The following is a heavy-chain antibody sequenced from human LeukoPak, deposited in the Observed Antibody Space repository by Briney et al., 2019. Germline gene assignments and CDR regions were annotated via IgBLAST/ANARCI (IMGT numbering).Heavy chain of an antibody. D-gene: IGHD3-10*01. Sequence: GGSLRLSCAASGFTFSSYAMSWVRQAPGKGLEWVSAISGSGGSTYYADSVKGRFTISRDNSKNTLYLQMNSLRAEDTAVYYCAKDGPVVGASQGYFDYWGQGTLVTVSS. J-gene: IGHJ4*02. CDR3: AKDGPVVGASQGYFDY. CDR1: GFTFSSYA. CDR2: ISGSGGST. V-gene: IGHV3-23*01.